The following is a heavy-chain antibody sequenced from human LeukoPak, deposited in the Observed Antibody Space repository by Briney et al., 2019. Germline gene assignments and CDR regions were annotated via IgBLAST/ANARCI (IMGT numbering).Heavy chain of an antibody. CDR1: GFIFSNTN. CDR3: ARVVNGYVDY. CDR2: ISASSNYI. V-gene: IGHV3-21*06. Sequence: PGGSLRLSCAASGFIFSNTNMNWVRQAPGKGLKWVSFISASSNYIYYADSVKGRFTISRDNAQNSMYLQMNSLRAEDTAVYCCARVVNGYVDYWGQGTLVTVSS. D-gene: IGHD2-8*01. J-gene: IGHJ4*02.